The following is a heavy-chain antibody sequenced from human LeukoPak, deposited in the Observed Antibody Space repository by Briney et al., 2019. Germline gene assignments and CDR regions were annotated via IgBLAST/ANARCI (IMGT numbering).Heavy chain of an antibody. D-gene: IGHD1-26*01. V-gene: IGHV1-8*01. CDR2: INPNSGNT. CDR3: TRVPRESYSH. CDR1: GYTFTSHD. J-gene: IGHJ4*02. Sequence: GASAKVSCKASGYTFTSHDINWVRQATGQGLEWVGYINPNSGNTGYAQKFQGRVTLTRDTSINTAYMELTSLRSEDTAVYYCTRVPRESYSHWGQGTLVTVSS.